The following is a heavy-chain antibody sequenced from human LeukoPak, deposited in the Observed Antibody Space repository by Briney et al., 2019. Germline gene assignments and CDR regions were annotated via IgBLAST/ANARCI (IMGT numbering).Heavy chain of an antibody. V-gene: IGHV3-74*01. J-gene: IGHJ5*02. Sequence: PGGSLRLSCAASGFTFSSYWMHWVRQAPGKGLVWVSRINSDGSSTNYADSVKGRLTISRDNAKNTLYLQMNSLRAGDTAVYYCARDPMALDWFDPWGQGTLVTVSS. D-gene: IGHD3-10*01. CDR2: INSDGSST. CDR3: ARDPMALDWFDP. CDR1: GFTFSSYW.